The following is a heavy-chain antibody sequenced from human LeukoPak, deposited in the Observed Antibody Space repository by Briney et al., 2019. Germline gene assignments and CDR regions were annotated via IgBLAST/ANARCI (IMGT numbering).Heavy chain of an antibody. CDR3: ATMYSRSSLDYYGMDV. J-gene: IGHJ6*02. CDR1: GFTVSNNF. CDR2: IYSGGST. V-gene: IGHV3-66*01. Sequence: GGSLRPSCAASGFTVSNNFMTWVRQAPGKGLEWVSLIYSGGSTYYADSVKGRFTISRDNSKNTVHLQMDSLRAEDSAVYYCATMYSRSSLDYYGMDVWGQGTTVTVSS. D-gene: IGHD6-6*01.